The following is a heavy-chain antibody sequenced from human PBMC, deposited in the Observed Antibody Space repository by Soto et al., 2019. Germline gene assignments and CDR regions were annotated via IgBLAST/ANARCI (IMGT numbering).Heavy chain of an antibody. D-gene: IGHD3-3*01. J-gene: IGHJ3*02. CDR2: IIPIFGTA. CDR1: GGTFSSYA. CDR3: ARGMTDYDFWSGYPVAFDI. Sequence: GASVKVSCKASGGTFSSYAISWVRQAPGQGREWMGGIIPIFGTANYAQKFQGRVTITADESTSTAYMELSSLRSEDTAVYYCARGMTDYDFWSGYPVAFDIWGQGXMVTV. V-gene: IGHV1-69*13.